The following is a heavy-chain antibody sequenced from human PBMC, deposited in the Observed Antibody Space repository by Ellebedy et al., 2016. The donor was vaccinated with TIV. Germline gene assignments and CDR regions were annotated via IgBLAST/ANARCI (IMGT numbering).Heavy chain of an antibody. CDR3: TTLQTRGGGSFSYYYYYGMDV. CDR2: ISYDGSNK. D-gene: IGHD2-15*01. V-gene: IGHV3-30*03. J-gene: IGHJ6*02. Sequence: GGSLRLSXAASGFTFSSYGMHWVRQAPGKGLEWVAVISYDGSNKYYADSVKGRFTISRDNSKNTLYLQMNSLRAEDTAVYYCTTLQTRGGGSFSYYYYYGMDVWGQGTTVTVSS. CDR1: GFTFSSYG.